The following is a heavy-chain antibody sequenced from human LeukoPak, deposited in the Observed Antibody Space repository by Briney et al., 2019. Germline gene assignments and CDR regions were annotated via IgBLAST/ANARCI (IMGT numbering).Heavy chain of an antibody. J-gene: IGHJ4*02. CDR2: IYYSGST. CDR1: GGSITSYY. Sequence: WETLSLTCTVSGGSITSYYWSWIWQPPGKGLEWIGYIYYSGSTNYNPSLKSRVTVSVDTSKNQFSLKLSSVTAADTAVYYCARQRDPFDYWGQGTLVTVSS. D-gene: IGHD5-24*01. V-gene: IGHV4-59*08. CDR3: ARQRDPFDY.